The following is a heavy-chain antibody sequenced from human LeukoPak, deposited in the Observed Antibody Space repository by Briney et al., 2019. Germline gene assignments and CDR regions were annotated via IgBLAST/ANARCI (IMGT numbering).Heavy chain of an antibody. J-gene: IGHJ4*02. CDR3: ARGAGYSGSYQYYFDY. CDR1: GGSISSGGYY. D-gene: IGHD1-26*01. CDR2: IYHSGST. V-gene: IGHV4-30-2*01. Sequence: SETLSLTCTVSGGSISSGGYYWSWIRQPPGKGLEWIGYIYHSGSTYYNPSLKSRVTISVDRSKNQFSLKLSSVTAADTAVYYCARGAGYSGSYQYYFDYWGQGTLVTVSS.